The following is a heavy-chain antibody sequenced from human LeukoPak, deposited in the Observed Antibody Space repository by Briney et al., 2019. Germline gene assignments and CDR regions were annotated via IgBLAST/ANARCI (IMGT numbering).Heavy chain of an antibody. Sequence: SGTLSLTCSVPGASVTTYPYYWTWTRQPPGKGLEWLGSVTYTGNTFYNPSLQSRVTIPIDASKNQFSLNLSSVTAGDTAVYYCARARGGWQQQALDYWGQGTLVTVSS. CDR2: VTYTGNT. CDR3: ARARGGWQQQALDY. J-gene: IGHJ4*02. CDR1: GASVTTYPYY. D-gene: IGHD6-13*01. V-gene: IGHV4-39*07.